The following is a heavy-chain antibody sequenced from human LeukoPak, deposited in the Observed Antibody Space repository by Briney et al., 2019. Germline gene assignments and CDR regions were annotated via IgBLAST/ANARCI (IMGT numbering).Heavy chain of an antibody. Sequence: SETLSLTCIVSGGSARSYYWSWIRQPPGEGLEWIAYIHNSGNTNYNPSLKSRVTISVDTSKYQFSLKLRSVTAADTAVYYCVRDWEGFNFDIWGQGTMVTVSS. J-gene: IGHJ3*02. V-gene: IGHV4-59*02. CDR2: IHNSGNT. CDR1: GGSARSYY. CDR3: VRDWEGFNFDI. D-gene: IGHD1-26*01.